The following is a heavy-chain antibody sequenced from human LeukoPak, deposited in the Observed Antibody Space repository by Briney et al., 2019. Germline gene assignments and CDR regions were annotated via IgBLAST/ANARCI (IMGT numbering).Heavy chain of an antibody. CDR1: GFTFTTYW. CDR2: INQDGSEN. CDR3: ARGVFTFDY. V-gene: IGHV3-7*01. J-gene: IGHJ4*02. Sequence: GGSLRLSCAVSGFTFTTYWMTWVRQAPGKGLVWVASINQDGSENYYADSLMGRFTISRDNAKNSLYLQVSSLRAEDTAVYYCARGVFTFDYWGQGTLVTVSS.